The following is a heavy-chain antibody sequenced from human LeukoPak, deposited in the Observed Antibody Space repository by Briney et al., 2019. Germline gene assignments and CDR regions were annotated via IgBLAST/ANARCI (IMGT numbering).Heavy chain of an antibody. D-gene: IGHD2-2*01. CDR1: GVSISSGEYY. V-gene: IGHV4-31*03. CDR2: IYYGGST. CDR3: VRQVSCVVPAAIDY. Sequence: SETLSLTCTVSGVSISSGEYYWSWIRQHPGKGLEWIGYIYYGGSTYYNPSLKSRITISVDTSKNQFSLKLSSATAADTAVYYCVRQVSCVVPAAIDYWGQGTLVTVSS. J-gene: IGHJ4*02.